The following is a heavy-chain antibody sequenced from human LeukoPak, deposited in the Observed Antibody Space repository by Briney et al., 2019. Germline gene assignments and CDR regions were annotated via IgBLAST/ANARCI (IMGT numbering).Heavy chain of an antibody. CDR2: IYTSGST. V-gene: IGHV4-61*02. CDR1: GGPISSGSYY. J-gene: IGHJ4*02. CDR3: ASSIAAAGEY. D-gene: IGHD6-13*01. Sequence: SQTLSLTCTVSGGPISSGSYYWSWIRQPAGKGLEWIGRIYTSGSTNYNPSLKSRVTISVDTSKNQFSLKLSSVTAADTAVYYCASSIAAAGEYWGQGTLVTVSS.